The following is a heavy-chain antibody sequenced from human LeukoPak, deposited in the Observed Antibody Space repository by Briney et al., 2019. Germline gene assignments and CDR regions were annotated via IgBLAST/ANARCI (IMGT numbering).Heavy chain of an antibody. CDR1: GYTFTSYY. V-gene: IGHV1-46*01. Sequence: GASVKVSCKASGYTFTSYYMHWVRQAPGQGLEWMGIINPSGGSTSYAQKFQGRVTMTRDTSTSTVYMELSSLRSEDTAVYYCASPYSSSWTPLGFSYYYYGMDVWGQGTTVTVSS. J-gene: IGHJ6*02. CDR3: ASPYSSSWTPLGFSYYYYGMDV. D-gene: IGHD6-13*01. CDR2: INPSGGST.